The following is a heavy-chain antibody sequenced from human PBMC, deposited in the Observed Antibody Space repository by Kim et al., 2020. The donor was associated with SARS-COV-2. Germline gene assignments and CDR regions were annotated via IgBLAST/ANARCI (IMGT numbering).Heavy chain of an antibody. CDR1: GGSISSSSYY. CDR3: ARGGKEEYFQH. D-gene: IGHD6-13*01. CDR2: NYYSGST. J-gene: IGHJ1*01. V-gene: IGHV4-39*07. Sequence: SETLSLTCTVSGGSISSSSYYWGWIRQPPGKGLEWIGSNYYSGSTYYNPSLKSRVTISVDTSKNQFSLTLRSVTAADTAVYYCARGGKEEYFQHWGQGTLVTVSS.